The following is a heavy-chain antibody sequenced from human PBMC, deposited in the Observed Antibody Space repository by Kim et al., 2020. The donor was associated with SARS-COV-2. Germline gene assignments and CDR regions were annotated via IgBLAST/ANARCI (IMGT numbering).Heavy chain of an antibody. CDR1: GFTFSSYG. Sequence: GGSLRLSCAASGFTFSSYGMHWVRQAPGKGLEWVAVISYDGSNKYYADSVKGRFTISRDNSKNTLYLQMNSLRAEDTAVYYCAKDQRKRHSSFNGMDVWGQGTTVTVSS. D-gene: IGHD6-6*01. CDR3: AKDQRKRHSSFNGMDV. J-gene: IGHJ6*02. CDR2: ISYDGSNK. V-gene: IGHV3-30*18.